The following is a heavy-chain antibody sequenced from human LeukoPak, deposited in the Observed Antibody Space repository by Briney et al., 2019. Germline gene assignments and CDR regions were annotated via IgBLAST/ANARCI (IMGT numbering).Heavy chain of an antibody. Sequence: SETLSLTCAVYGGSFSGYYWSWIRQPPGKGLEWIGEINHSGSTNYNPSLKSRVTISVDTSKNQFSLKLSSVTAADTAVYYCASGGGIAAVGTLNWWGQGTLVTVSS. J-gene: IGHJ4*02. CDR1: GGSFSGYY. D-gene: IGHD6-13*01. CDR2: INHSGST. CDR3: ASGGGIAAVGTLNW. V-gene: IGHV4-34*01.